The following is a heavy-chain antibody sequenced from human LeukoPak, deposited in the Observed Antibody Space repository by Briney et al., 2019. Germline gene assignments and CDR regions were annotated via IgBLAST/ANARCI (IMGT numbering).Heavy chain of an antibody. V-gene: IGHV3-7*01. Sequence: TGGSLRLSCAASGFTFSSYWMSWVRQTPGKGLEWVANIKQDGSEKYYVDSVKGRFTISRDNAKNSLYLQMNSLRAEDTAVYYCARDLRGYSSSWPAHSMYYYYYYMDVWGKGTTVTVSS. CDR3: ARDLRGYSSSWPAHSMYYYYYYMDV. J-gene: IGHJ6*03. CDR2: IKQDGSEK. D-gene: IGHD6-13*01. CDR1: GFTFSSYW.